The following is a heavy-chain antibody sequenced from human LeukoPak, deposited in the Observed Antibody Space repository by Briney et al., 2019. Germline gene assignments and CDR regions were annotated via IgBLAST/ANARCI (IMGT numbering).Heavy chain of an antibody. V-gene: IGHV1-2*02. D-gene: IGHD3-3*01. CDR2: INPNSGGT. Sequence: ASVKVSCKASGYTFTGYYMHWVRQAPGQGLEWMGWINPNSGGTNYAQKFQGRVTMTRDTSISTAYMELSRLRSDDTAVYYCARDRYDFWSGPPGWFDPWGQGTLVTVSS. CDR3: ARDRYDFWSGPPGWFDP. CDR1: GYTFTGYY. J-gene: IGHJ5*02.